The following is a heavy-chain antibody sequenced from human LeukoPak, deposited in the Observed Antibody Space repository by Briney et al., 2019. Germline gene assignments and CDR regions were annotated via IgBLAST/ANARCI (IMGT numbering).Heavy chain of an antibody. V-gene: IGHV1-24*01. D-gene: IGHD1-26*01. CDR2: FDPEDGEP. CDR1: GNSLSETS. CDR3: AAADKWEPLDY. Sequence: ASVKVSCQVSGNSLSETSIHWVRQAPGQWLEWMGGFDPEDGEPIFAQRFQGRFSMTEDTSADTAYMELSSLRPEDTAVYYCAAADKWEPLDYWGQGTLVTVSS. J-gene: IGHJ4*02.